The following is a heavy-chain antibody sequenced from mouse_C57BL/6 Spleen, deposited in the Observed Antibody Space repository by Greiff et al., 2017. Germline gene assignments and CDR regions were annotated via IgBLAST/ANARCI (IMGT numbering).Heavy chain of an antibody. J-gene: IGHJ2*01. CDR2: IDPSDSYT. Sequence: QVQLQQPGAELVKPGASVKLSCKASGYTFTSYWMQWVKQRPGQGLEWIGEIDPSDSYTNYNQKFKGKATLTVDTSSSTAYMQLSSLTSEDAAVYYCARGNYYGSSFTLFFGYWGQGTTLTVSS. CDR3: ARGNYYGSSFTLFFGY. D-gene: IGHD1-1*01. CDR1: GYTFTSYW. V-gene: IGHV1-50*01.